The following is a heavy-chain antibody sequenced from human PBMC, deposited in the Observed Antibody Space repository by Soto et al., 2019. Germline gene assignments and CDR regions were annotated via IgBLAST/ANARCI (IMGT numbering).Heavy chain of an antibody. J-gene: IGHJ3*02. CDR1: GYTFTSYA. Sequence: ASVKVSCKASGYTFTSYAMHWVRQAPGQRLEWMGWINAGNGNTKYSQKFQGRVTITRDTSASTAYMELSSLRSEDTAVYYCARGGIFVSSGYYYFSAFDIWGQGTMVTVSS. CDR2: INAGNGNT. V-gene: IGHV1-3*01. D-gene: IGHD3-22*01. CDR3: ARGGIFVSSGYYYFSAFDI.